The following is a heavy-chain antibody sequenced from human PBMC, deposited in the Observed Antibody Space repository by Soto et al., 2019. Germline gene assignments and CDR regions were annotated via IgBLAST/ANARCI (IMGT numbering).Heavy chain of an antibody. CDR1: GGSISSGGYY. V-gene: IGHV4-31*03. J-gene: IGHJ4*02. CDR2: IYYSGST. CDR3: ARLPHGDYDASHFDY. D-gene: IGHD4-17*01. Sequence: QVQLQESGPGLVKPSQTLSLTCTVSGGSISSGGYYWSWIRQHPGKGLAWIGYIYYSGSTYYNPSLKSRVTISVDTSKNQFSLKLSSVTAADTAVYYCARLPHGDYDASHFDYWGQGTLVTVSS.